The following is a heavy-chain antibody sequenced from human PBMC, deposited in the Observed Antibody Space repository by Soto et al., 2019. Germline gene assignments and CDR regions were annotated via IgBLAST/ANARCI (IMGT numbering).Heavy chain of an antibody. J-gene: IGHJ6*02. V-gene: IGHV1-46*01. CDR1: GYTFTSYY. CDR3: ARVGDSNYDRIYGMDV. D-gene: IGHD4-4*01. Sequence: ASVKVSCKASGYTFTSYYMHWVRQAPGQGLEWMGIINPSGGSTSYAQKFQGRVTMTRDTSTSTVYMELSSLRSEDTAVYYCARVGDSNYDRIYGMDVWGQGTTVTVSS. CDR2: INPSGGST.